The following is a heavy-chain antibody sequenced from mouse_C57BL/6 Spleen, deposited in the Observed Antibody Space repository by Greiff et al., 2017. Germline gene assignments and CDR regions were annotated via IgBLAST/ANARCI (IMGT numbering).Heavy chain of an antibody. V-gene: IGHV1-15*01. D-gene: IGHD4-1*02. CDR3: TSDQMGPGFFDY. Sequence: VQLVESGAELVRPGASVTLSCKASGYTFTDYEMHWVKQTPVHSLEWIGAIDPETGGTAYNQKFKGKAILTEDKSSSTAYMELRRLTSDDSAVYYCTSDQMGPGFFDYWGQGTTLTVSS. CDR1: GYTFTDYE. CDR2: IDPETGGT. J-gene: IGHJ2*01.